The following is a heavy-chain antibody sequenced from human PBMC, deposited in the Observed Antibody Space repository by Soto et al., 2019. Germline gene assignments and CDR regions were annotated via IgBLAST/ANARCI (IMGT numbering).Heavy chain of an antibody. J-gene: IGHJ4*02. D-gene: IGHD3-10*01. Sequence: GSLRLSCAASGFTFNNYAMTWVRQTPGKGLEWVSAISGTGGSTYYADSVKGRFTISRDNSKNTLYLQMNSLRAEDTAVYYCARDYGSGSYLDYWGQGTLVTVSS. CDR3: ARDYGSGSYLDY. CDR2: ISGTGGST. CDR1: GFTFNNYA. V-gene: IGHV3-23*01.